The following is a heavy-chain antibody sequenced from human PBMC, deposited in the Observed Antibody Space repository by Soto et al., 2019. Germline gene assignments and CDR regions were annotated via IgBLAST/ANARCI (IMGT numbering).Heavy chain of an antibody. J-gene: IGHJ5*02. CDR1: GGSISSSSYY. CDR3: ARGADITMVRGVAPKLYPFDP. V-gene: IGHV4-39*07. CDR2: INHSGST. D-gene: IGHD3-10*01. Sequence: SETLSLTCTVSGGSISSSSYYWSWIRQPPGKGLEWIGEINHSGSTNYNPSLKSRVTISVDTSKNQFSLKLSSVTAADTAVYYRARGADITMVRGVAPKLYPFDPWGQGTLVTVSS.